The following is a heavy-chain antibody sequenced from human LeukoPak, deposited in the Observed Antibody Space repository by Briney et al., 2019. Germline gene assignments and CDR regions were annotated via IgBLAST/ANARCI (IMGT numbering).Heavy chain of an antibody. CDR1: GFTFGDYA. J-gene: IGHJ4*02. CDR2: IRSKAYGGTT. Sequence: QPGRSLRLSCTASGFTFGDYAMSWVRQAPGKGLEWVGFIRSKAYGGTTEYAASVKGRFTISRDDSKSIAYLQMNSLKTEDTAVYYCTRDYSNYGPFLDYWGQGSLVTVSS. CDR3: TRDYSNYGPFLDY. V-gene: IGHV3-49*04. D-gene: IGHD4-11*01.